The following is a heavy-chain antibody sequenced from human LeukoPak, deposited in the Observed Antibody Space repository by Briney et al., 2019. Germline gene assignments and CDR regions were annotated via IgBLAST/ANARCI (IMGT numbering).Heavy chain of an antibody. CDR2: IWYDGSKE. J-gene: IGHJ4*02. V-gene: IGHV3-33*01. CDR1: GFTFSSYG. CDR3: ARDSDGNGHYSLFDY. Sequence: GGSLRLSCEASGFTFSSYGLHWVRQAPGKGLEWVAVIWYDGSKEYYADSVKGRFTISRDSSKNTMYLQMNSLRVEDTAVYYYARDSDGNGHYSLFDYWGQGTLVTVSS. D-gene: IGHD3-22*01.